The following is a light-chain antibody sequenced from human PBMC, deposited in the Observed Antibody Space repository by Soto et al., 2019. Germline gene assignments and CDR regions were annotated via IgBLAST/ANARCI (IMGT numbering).Light chain of an antibody. CDR3: QQRSNWHPLT. V-gene: IGKV1-9*01. Sequence: DIQLTQSPSFLSASVGDRVTITCRASQGISNYLAWYLQKPGKATKLLISGASTLQSGVPSRFSGSGAGTEFNLTISSLEPEDFAVYYCQQRSNWHPLTFGGGTKVDIK. CDR1: QGISNY. J-gene: IGKJ4*01. CDR2: GAS.